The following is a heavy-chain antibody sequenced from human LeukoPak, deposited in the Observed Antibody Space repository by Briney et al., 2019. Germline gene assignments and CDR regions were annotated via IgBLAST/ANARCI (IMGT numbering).Heavy chain of an antibody. CDR1: GYTFTSYD. Sequence: ASVKVSCKASGYTFTSYDINWVRQATGQGLEWMGWMNPISGNTGYAQKFQGRVTMTRNTSISTAYMELSSLRSEDTAVYYCARGYRSSTSCYLYYYYMDVWGKGTTVTVSS. CDR3: ARGYRSSTSCYLYYYYMDV. CDR2: MNPISGNT. V-gene: IGHV1-8*01. D-gene: IGHD2-2*01. J-gene: IGHJ6*03.